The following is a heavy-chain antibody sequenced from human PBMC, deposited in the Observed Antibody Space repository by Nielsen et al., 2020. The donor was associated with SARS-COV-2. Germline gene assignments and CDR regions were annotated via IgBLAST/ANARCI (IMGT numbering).Heavy chain of an antibody. V-gene: IGHV4-30-4*01. Sequence: SETLSLTCTVSGASLNSGDYYWTWIRQSPGRGLEWIGNIYYTGKTRYNPSLESRVVISIDRSKQQFSLKMRSVTAADTAVYYCAREGWVAEYWIDPWGQGTKVTVSS. CDR3: AREGWVAEYWIDP. J-gene: IGHJ5*02. CDR1: GASLNSGDYY. CDR2: IYYTGKT. D-gene: IGHD6-6*01.